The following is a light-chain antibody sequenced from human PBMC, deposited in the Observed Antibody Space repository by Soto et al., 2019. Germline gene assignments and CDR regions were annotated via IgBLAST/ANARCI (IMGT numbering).Light chain of an antibody. CDR3: QQYNNWPGT. J-gene: IGKJ3*01. CDR2: GAS. CDR1: QSVSSN. V-gene: IGKV3D-15*01. Sequence: EIVMTQSPATPSVSPGERATLSCRASQSVSSNLAWYQQKPGQAPRLLIYGASTRATAIPARFSGSGSGTEFTLTISSLQSEDFAVYYCQQYNNWPGTFGPGTKVDIK.